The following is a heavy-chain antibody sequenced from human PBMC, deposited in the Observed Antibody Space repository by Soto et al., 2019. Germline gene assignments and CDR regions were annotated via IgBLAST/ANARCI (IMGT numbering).Heavy chain of an antibody. CDR1: GYSISSGYY. V-gene: IGHV4-38-2*02. CDR3: AKDVVLLIEAGGRHFDY. Sequence: SETLSLTCAVSGYSISSGYYWGWIRQPPGKGLEWIGSIYHSGSTYYNPSLKSRVTISVDTSKNQFSLKLSSVTAADTAVYYCAKDVVLLIEAGGRHFDYWGQGVLVTVSS. J-gene: IGHJ4*02. D-gene: IGHD6-13*01. CDR2: IYHSGST.